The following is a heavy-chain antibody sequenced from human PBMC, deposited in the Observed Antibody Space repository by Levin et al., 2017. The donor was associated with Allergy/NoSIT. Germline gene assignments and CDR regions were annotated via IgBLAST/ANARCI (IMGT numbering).Heavy chain of an antibody. J-gene: IGHJ4*02. CDR1: GKSFAGRFY. V-gene: IGHV1-46*01. CDR2: INDHFGTS. CDR3: SADGVLARIDS. Sequence: GESLKISCKASGKSFAGRFYMHWVRQAPGRGMSWLGMINDHFGTSTYALTSRGRVTMTRDTSTSTFYLELESLMSEDTAVYYCSADGVLARIDSWGQGTLVTVSS. D-gene: IGHD5-24*01.